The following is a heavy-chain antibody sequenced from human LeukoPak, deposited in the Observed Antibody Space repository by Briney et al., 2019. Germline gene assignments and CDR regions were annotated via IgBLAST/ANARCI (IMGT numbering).Heavy chain of an antibody. CDR2: TSSSDAGT. Sequence: GGPLRLSCAASGFTLSTYAMSWVRQTPGKGLAWVAATSSSDAGTYHADSVRGRFTISRDNSKNTLYLQMDSLRAEDTAVYYCARDRLHYGEYEKTFDYWGQGTLVTVSS. CDR3: ARDRLHYGEYEKTFDY. CDR1: GFTLSTYA. V-gene: IGHV3-23*01. D-gene: IGHD4-17*01. J-gene: IGHJ4*02.